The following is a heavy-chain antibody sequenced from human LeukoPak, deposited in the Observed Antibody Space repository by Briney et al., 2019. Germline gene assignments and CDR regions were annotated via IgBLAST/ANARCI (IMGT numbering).Heavy chain of an antibody. CDR1: GYTFTSYG. CDR2: VSAYNGNK. J-gene: IGHJ6*01. D-gene: IGHD3-10*02. Sequence: ASVQVSCNASGYTFTSYGISRVRQAPGQGVEWMGWVSAYNGNKNYAPELQSRVTMTTETSTSTAYKELRSLRSDDTAAYYCAGARGGGALFGEDYGMDVWGQGTTVTVSS. V-gene: IGHV1-18*01. CDR3: AGARGGGALFGEDYGMDV.